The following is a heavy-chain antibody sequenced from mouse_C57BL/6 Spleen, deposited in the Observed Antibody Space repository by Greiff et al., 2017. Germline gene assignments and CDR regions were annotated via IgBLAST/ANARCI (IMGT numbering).Heavy chain of an antibody. Sequence: VQLQQPGAELVRPGSSVKLSCKASGFTFTSYWMHWVQQRPIQGLEWIGYIDTSDSDTHYHQTVKDKATLTVDKSSSTAYMQLSSLTSEDSAVYDCARPDRAPCAYWGQGTLVTVSA. J-gene: IGHJ3*01. CDR2: IDTSDSDT. CDR3: ARPDRAPCAY. V-gene: IGHV1-52*01. CDR1: GFTFTSYW. D-gene: IGHD3-2*01.